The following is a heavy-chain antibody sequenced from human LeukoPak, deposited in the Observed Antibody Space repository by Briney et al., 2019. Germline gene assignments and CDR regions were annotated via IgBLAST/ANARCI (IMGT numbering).Heavy chain of an antibody. V-gene: IGHV1-46*01. CDR1: GYTFTSYY. CDR3: ARVRPGTYSSGWSDIFDY. Sequence: GASVKVSCKASGYTFTSYYMHWVRQAPGQGLEWMGIINPSGGSTSYAQKFQGRVTMTRDTSTSTVYMELSSLRSEDTAVYYCARVRPGTYSSGWSDIFDYWGQGTLVTVSS. CDR2: INPSGGST. D-gene: IGHD6-19*01. J-gene: IGHJ4*02.